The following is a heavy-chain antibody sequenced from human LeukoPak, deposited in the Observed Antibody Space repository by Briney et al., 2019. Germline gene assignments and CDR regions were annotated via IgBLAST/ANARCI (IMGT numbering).Heavy chain of an antibody. D-gene: IGHD2-2*01. V-gene: IGHV3-7*01. CDR1: GFTFSSYW. Sequence: QPGGSLRLSCAASGFTFSSYWMSWVRQAPGKGLEWVANIKQDGSEKYYVDSVKGRFTISRDNAKNSLYLQMNSLRAEDTAVYYCARGVPAAIGAFDIWGQGTMVTVSS. CDR3: ARGVPAAIGAFDI. J-gene: IGHJ3*02. CDR2: IKQDGSEK.